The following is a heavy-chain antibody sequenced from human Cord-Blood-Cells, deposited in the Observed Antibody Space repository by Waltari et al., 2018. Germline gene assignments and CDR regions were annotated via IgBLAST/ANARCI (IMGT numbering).Heavy chain of an antibody. Sequence: EVQLLASGGGLVQPGGSLRLSCAASGFTFSSYVMSWVRQAPGEGLAWVSAISGSGGSTYYADSVKGRFTISRDNSKNTLYLQMNSLRAEDTAVYYCAYASGYSTEYFQHWGQGTLVTVSS. V-gene: IGHV3-23*01. D-gene: IGHD3-22*01. CDR2: ISGSGGST. J-gene: IGHJ1*01. CDR3: AYASGYSTEYFQH. CDR1: GFTFSSYV.